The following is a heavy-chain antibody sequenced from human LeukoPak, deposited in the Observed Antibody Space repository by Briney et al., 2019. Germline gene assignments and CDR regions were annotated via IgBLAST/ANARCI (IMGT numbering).Heavy chain of an antibody. CDR3: AKLPGSGSFYFNWYFDL. Sequence: PGGSLRLSCAASGFTFSSYGMSWVRQAPGKGLEWVSAISGSGGSTYYADSVKGRFTISRDNSKNTLYLQMNSLRAEDTAVYYCAKLPGSGSFYFNWYFDLWGRGTLVTVSS. J-gene: IGHJ2*01. D-gene: IGHD3-10*01. CDR2: ISGSGGST. V-gene: IGHV3-23*01. CDR1: GFTFSSYG.